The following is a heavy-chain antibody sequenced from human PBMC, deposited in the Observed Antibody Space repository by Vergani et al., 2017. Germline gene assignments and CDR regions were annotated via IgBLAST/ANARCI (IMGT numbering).Heavy chain of an antibody. CDR2: MNPNSGNT. V-gene: IGHV1-8*01. CDR3: ARGKAMIVVTRRYYYYMDV. CDR1: GYTFTSYD. D-gene: IGHD3-22*01. J-gene: IGHJ6*03. Sequence: QVQLVQSGAEVKKPGASVKVSCKASGYTFTSYDINWVRQATGQGLEWMGWMNPNSGNTGYAQKFQGRVTMTRNNSISTAYMELSSLRSEDTAVYYCARGKAMIVVTRRYYYYMDVWGKGTTVTVSS.